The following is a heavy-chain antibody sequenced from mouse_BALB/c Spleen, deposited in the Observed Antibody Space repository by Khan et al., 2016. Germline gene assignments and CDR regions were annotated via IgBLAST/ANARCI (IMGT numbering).Heavy chain of an antibody. D-gene: IGHD4-1*01. CDR1: GFDFSRYW. V-gene: IGHV4-2*02. Sequence: EVKLLESGGGLVQPGGSLNLSCAASGFDFSRYWMSWARQAPGKGQEWIGEINPGSSTINYTPSLKDKFIISRDNAKNTLYLQMSKVRSEDTALYYCARLTGTGYFDVWGAATTVTVSS. J-gene: IGHJ1*01. CDR2: INPGSSTI. CDR3: ARLTGTGYFDV.